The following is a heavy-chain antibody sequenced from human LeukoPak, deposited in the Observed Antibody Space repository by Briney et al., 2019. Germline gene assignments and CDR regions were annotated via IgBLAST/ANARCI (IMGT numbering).Heavy chain of an antibody. V-gene: IGHV5-51*01. Sequence: GESLKISCKGFGYSFTTYWIGWVRQMPGKGLEWMGIIYTGDSDIRYSPSFQGQVTISADKSISTAYLQWSSLKASDTAMYYCARHTGMGVEANFDYWGQGTLVTVSS. D-gene: IGHD2-15*01. J-gene: IGHJ4*02. CDR1: GYSFTTYW. CDR2: IYTGDSDI. CDR3: ARHTGMGVEANFDY.